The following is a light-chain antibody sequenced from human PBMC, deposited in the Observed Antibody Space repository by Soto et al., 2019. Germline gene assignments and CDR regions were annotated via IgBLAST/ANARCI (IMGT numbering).Light chain of an antibody. CDR2: GAS. J-gene: IGKJ5*01. CDR3: QQHDILPIT. CDR1: QSVSGIY. V-gene: IGKV3-20*01. Sequence: EIVVTQSPGTLSLSPGERVTLSCRASQSVSGIYLSWYQQKSGQPPRLLISGASSRATGIPDRFSGAGSGTDFTLTISRLEPEDFALYYCQQHDILPITFGQGTRLEI.